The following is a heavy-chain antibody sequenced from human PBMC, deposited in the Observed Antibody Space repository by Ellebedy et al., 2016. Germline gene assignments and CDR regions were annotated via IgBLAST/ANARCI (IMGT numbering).Heavy chain of an antibody. CDR3: ARGAYDFWSGYYDY. CDR2: IYYSGST. J-gene: IGHJ4*02. V-gene: IGHV4-59*01. D-gene: IGHD3-3*01. Sequence: SETLSLTXTVSGGPISSYYWSWIRQPPGKGLEWIGYIYYSGSTNYNPSLKSRVTISVDTSKNQFSLKLSSVTAADTAVYYCARGAYDFWSGYYDYWGQGTLVTVSS. CDR1: GGPISSYY.